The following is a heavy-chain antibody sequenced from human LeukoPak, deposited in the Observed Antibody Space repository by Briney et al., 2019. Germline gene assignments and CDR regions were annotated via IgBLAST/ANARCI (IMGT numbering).Heavy chain of an antibody. CDR1: GFTFSNYG. V-gene: IGHV3-23*01. CDR2: ISDSGGDT. CDR3: AKRVSYSNSAAYFDY. D-gene: IGHD6-6*01. Sequence: GGSLRLSCTASGFTFSNYGMAWVRQAPGKGLEWVSSISDSGGDTCYADSVKGRFTVSRDNSKNTLYLQMNSLRAEDTAVFYCAKRVSYSNSAAYFDYWGQGTLVTVSS. J-gene: IGHJ4*02.